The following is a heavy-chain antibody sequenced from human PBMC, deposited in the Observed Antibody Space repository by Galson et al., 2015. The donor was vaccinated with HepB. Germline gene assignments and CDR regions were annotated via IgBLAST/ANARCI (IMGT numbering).Heavy chain of an antibody. CDR2: ITYDGTNK. D-gene: IGHD5-12*01. V-gene: IGHV3-30-3*01. CDR3: AKGGGYSAIRGRGGFDS. Sequence: SLRLSCAASGFTFNSYAMHWVRQAPGKGLQWVAVITYDGTNKFYARSVKGRFTISRDTSGNTLFRHMNSLRPEDTALYYCAKGGGYSAIRGRGGFDSWGQGALVTVSS. CDR1: GFTFNSYA. J-gene: IGHJ4*02.